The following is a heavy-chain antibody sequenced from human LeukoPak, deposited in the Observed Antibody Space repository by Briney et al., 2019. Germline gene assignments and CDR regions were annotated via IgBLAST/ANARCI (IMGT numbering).Heavy chain of an antibody. Sequence: NPGGSLRLSCAASGFTFSSYSMNWVRQAPGKGLEWVSSISSSSSYIYYADSVKGRFTISRDNAKNSLYLQMNSLRAEDTAVYYCARDQYSSSSTGGDYYYYMDVWGKGTTVTVSS. CDR1: GFTFSSYS. D-gene: IGHD6-6*01. CDR3: ARDQYSSSSTGGDYYYYMDV. V-gene: IGHV3-21*01. CDR2: ISSSSSYI. J-gene: IGHJ6*03.